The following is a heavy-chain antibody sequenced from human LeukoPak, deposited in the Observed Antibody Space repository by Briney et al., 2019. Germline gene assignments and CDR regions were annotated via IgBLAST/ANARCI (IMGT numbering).Heavy chain of an antibody. CDR3: ARDQDDSSPN. V-gene: IGHV3-64*01. CDR1: GFTFSSYA. D-gene: IGHD3-22*01. J-gene: IGHJ4*02. CDR2: ISSNGGST. Sequence: PGGSLRLSCAASGFTFSSYAMHWVRQAPGKGLEYVSAISSNGGSTYYANSVKGRFTISRDNSKNTLYLQMTSLRAEDTAVYYCARDQDDSSPNWGQGTLVTVSS.